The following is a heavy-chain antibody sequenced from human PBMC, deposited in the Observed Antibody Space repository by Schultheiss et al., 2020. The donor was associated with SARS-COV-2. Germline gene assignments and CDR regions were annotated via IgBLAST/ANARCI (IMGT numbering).Heavy chain of an antibody. D-gene: IGHD6-19*01. J-gene: IGHJ4*02. CDR1: GGSISSGSYY. V-gene: IGHV4-61*02. Sequence: SETLSLTCTVSGGSISSGSYYWSWIRQPAGKGLEWIGRIYTSGSTNYNPSLESRVTISVDTSKNQVSLKLSSVTAADTAVYYCARELGYSSGWYFDYWGQGTLVTVSS. CDR2: IYTSGST. CDR3: ARELGYSSGWYFDY.